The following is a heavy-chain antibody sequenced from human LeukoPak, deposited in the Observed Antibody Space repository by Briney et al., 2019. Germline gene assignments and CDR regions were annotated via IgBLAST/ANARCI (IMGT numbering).Heavy chain of an antibody. Sequence: PGGSLRLSCAASGITFSSYGMSWVRQAPGKGLEWVSAIGGRDGSTYYADSVKGRFTISRDNSKNTLYVQMNSLRAEDTAVYYCAKGHYYGSGSLDYWGQGTLVTVSS. CDR3: AKGHYYGSGSLDY. CDR1: GITFSSYG. CDR2: IGGRDGST. J-gene: IGHJ4*02. D-gene: IGHD3-10*01. V-gene: IGHV3-23*01.